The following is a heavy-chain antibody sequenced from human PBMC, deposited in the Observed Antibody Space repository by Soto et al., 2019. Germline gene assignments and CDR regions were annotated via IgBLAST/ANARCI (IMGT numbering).Heavy chain of an antibody. CDR3: TSGYYDSSGPN. CDR1: GFTFSGSA. V-gene: IGHV3-73*01. D-gene: IGHD3-22*01. J-gene: IGHJ4*02. CDR2: IRTKAHSYET. Sequence: GGSLRVACAACGFTFSGSAMHWVRQASGKGLEWVGRIRTKAHSYETEYSAAVKGRFTISIDDSYNSAYLQMNSLKTEDTAVYYCTSGYYDSSGPNWGQGT.